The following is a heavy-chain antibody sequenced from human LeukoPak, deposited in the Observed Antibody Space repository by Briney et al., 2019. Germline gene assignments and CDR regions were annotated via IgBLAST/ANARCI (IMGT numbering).Heavy chain of an antibody. CDR2: IYYSGST. CDR3: ARAVVGDRETFLYNWFDP. J-gene: IGHJ5*02. D-gene: IGHD2/OR15-2a*01. Sequence: SETLSLTCTVSGGSISSYYWSWLRQPPGKGLEWIGYIYYSGSTNYNPSLKSRVTISVDTSKNQFSLKLSSVTAADTAVYYCARAVVGDRETFLYNWFDPWGQGTLVTVSS. V-gene: IGHV4-59*01. CDR1: GGSISSYY.